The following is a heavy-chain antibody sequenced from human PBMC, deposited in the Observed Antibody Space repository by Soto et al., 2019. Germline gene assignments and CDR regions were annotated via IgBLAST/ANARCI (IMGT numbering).Heavy chain of an antibody. J-gene: IGHJ4*02. CDR1: GDSLSNDNW. V-gene: IGHV4-4*02. D-gene: IGHD2-21*01. CDR3: ATAPNSNVVLVY. Sequence: QVQLQESGPRLVKPSGTLSLTCAVSGDSLSNDNWWTWVRQAPGKGLEWIGEGFHNGNTNYNPSLESRVTISLDKSKNQFSLTMTSVTAADTAIYYCATAPNSNVVLVYWGQGTLVTVSS. CDR2: GFHNGNT.